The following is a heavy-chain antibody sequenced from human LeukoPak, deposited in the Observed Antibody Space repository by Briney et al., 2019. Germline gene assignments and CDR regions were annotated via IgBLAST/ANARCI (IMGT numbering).Heavy chain of an antibody. CDR3: ARFTRSASYEVY. CDR2: IKADGSQK. D-gene: IGHD3-10*01. J-gene: IGHJ4*02. V-gene: IGHV3-7*01. CDR1: GFNFSNSW. Sequence: PGGSLILSCAASGFNFSNSWMSSVRQAPERGLEWVANIKADGSQKDYVASMKGRFTVSRDNAKNSVYLEMKSLRVEDTAIYYCARFTRSASYEVYWGQGTLVTVSS.